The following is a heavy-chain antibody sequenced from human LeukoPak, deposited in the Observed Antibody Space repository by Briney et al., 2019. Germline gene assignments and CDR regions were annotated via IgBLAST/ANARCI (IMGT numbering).Heavy chain of an antibody. V-gene: IGHV1-2*02. CDR3: ARSTVGQRLNRDY. D-gene: IGHD5-24*01. CDR2: INPNSGGT. CDR1: GYTFTGYY. J-gene: IGHJ4*02. Sequence: GASVKVSCKASGYTFTGYYMHWVRQAPGQGLEWMGWINPNSGGTNYAQKFQGRVTMTRDTSISTAYMELSRLRSEDTAVYYCARSTVGQRLNRDYWGQGTLVTVSS.